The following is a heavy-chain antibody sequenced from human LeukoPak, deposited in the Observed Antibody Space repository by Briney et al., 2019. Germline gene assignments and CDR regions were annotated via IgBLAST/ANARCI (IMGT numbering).Heavy chain of an antibody. V-gene: IGHV4-59*11. CDR1: GGSISSHY. D-gene: IGHD5-24*01. Sequence: PSETLSLTCTVSGGSISSHYWSWIRQPPGKGLEWIGYIYYSGSTNYNPSLKSRVTISVDTSKNQFSLKLSSVTAADTAVYYCARGAGDGYNQNYFDYWGQGTLVTVSS. J-gene: IGHJ4*02. CDR2: IYYSGST. CDR3: ARGAGDGYNQNYFDY.